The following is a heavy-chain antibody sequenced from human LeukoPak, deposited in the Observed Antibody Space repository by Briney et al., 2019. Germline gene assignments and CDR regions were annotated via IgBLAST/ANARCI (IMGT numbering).Heavy chain of an antibody. D-gene: IGHD3-10*01. Sequence: PGGSLKLSCAASGFTFSSYAMHWVRQAPGKGLEWVSSISSSSGYTYYADSVKGRFTISRDNAKNSLYLQMNSLRAEDTAVYYCARGVPNYYGSGSYSDFDYWGQGTLVTVSS. CDR1: GFTFSSYA. CDR2: ISSSSGYT. J-gene: IGHJ4*02. V-gene: IGHV3-21*01. CDR3: ARGVPNYYGSGSYSDFDY.